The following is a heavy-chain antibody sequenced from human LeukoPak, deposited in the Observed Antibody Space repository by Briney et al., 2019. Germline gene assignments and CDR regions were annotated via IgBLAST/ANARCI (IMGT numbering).Heavy chain of an antibody. V-gene: IGHV1-46*01. D-gene: IGHD6-19*01. CDR1: GYTFTSYY. J-gene: IGHJ4*02. Sequence: ASVKVSCKASGYTFTSYYMHWVRQAPGQGLEWMGIINPSGGSTSYAQKFQGRVTMTRDTSTSTVYMELSSLRSEDTAVYYCAKERAVAGLLLDSPYFDYWGQGTLVTVSS. CDR2: INPSGGST. CDR3: AKERAVAGLLLDSPYFDY.